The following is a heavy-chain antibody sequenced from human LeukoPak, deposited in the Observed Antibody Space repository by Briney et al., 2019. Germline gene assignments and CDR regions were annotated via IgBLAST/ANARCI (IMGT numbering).Heavy chain of an antibody. V-gene: IGHV3-30*18. CDR2: ISYDGSNK. J-gene: IGHJ4*02. Sequence: GGSLRLSCAASGFTFSSYGMHWVRQAPGKGLEWLAVISYDGSNKYYADSVKGRFTISRDNSKNTLYLQMNSLRAEDTAVYYCAKAAPGIAADLVDYWGQGTLVTVSS. D-gene: IGHD6-25*01. CDR1: GFTFSSYG. CDR3: AKAAPGIAADLVDY.